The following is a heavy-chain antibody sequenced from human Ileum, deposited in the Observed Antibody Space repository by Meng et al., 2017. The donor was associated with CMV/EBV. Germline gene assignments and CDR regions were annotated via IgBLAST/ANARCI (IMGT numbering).Heavy chain of an antibody. CDR3: AKAIYCSSISCSRGWFDP. CDR1: FTCSSYA. CDR2: ISGSADST. V-gene: IGHV3-23*01. D-gene: IGHD2-2*01. Sequence: FTCSSYAMSWVRQAPGKGLEWVSAISGSADSTYYADSVKGRFTISRDNSKNTLYLQMNSLRVEDTAVYYCAKAIYCSSISCSRGWFDPWGQGTLVTVSS. J-gene: IGHJ5*02.